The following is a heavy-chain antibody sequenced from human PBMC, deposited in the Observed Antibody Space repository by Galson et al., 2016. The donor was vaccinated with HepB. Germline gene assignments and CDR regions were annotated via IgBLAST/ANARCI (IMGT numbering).Heavy chain of an antibody. J-gene: IGHJ6*03. V-gene: IGHV3-33*01. CDR1: GFSFSTYG. D-gene: IGHD6-13*01. CDR3: ARDYSRSGPMYSYYDMDV. Sequence: SLRLSCAASGFSFSTYGMHWVRQAPGKGLEWVAVIWHDGSIKYYGGSVKGRFTISRDNSKNTLFLQMTALRVEDTAVYYCARDYSRSGPMYSYYDMDVWGKGTTVTVSS. CDR2: IWHDGSIK.